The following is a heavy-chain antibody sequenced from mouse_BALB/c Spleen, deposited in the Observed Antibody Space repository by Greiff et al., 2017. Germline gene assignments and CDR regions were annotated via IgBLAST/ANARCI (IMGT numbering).Heavy chain of an antibody. CDR3: ARTSYSLYAMDY. D-gene: IGHD5-5*01. CDR2: ISSGSSTI. J-gene: IGHJ4*01. CDR1: GFTFSSFG. Sequence: DVKLVESGGGLVQPGGSRKLSCAASGFTFSSFGMHWVRQAPEKGLEWVAYISSGSSTIYYADTVKGRFTISRDNPKNTLFLQMTSLRSEDTAMYYCARTSYSLYAMDYWGQGTSVTVSS. V-gene: IGHV5-17*02.